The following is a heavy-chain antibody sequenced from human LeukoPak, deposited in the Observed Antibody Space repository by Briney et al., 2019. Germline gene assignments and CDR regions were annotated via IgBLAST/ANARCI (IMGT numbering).Heavy chain of an antibody. V-gene: IGHV3-23*01. Sequence: PGGSLRLSCAASGFALSSYAMSWVRQAPGKGLEWVSATSSSDAGTYHAESVRGRFTISRDNSKNTLYLQMNSLRAEDTAIYYCARDLRVISFDNWGQGTLVSVSS. J-gene: IGHJ4*02. CDR1: GFALSSYA. CDR2: TSSSDAGT. CDR3: ARDLRVISFDN. D-gene: IGHD2-21*01.